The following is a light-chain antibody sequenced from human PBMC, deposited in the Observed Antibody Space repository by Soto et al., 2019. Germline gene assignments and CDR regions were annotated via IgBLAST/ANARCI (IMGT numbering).Light chain of an antibody. V-gene: IGKV1-39*01. CDR1: QSIVTF. CDR3: QQSYSIPLT. Sequence: DLQMTQSPSSLSASVGDRVTITCRASQSIVTFLNWYQQKPGKAPKLLIYAASTLQSAVPSRFSGSGSGTDFTLTISSLQPEDFATYYCQQSYSIPLTFGGGTKVEIK. CDR2: AAS. J-gene: IGKJ4*01.